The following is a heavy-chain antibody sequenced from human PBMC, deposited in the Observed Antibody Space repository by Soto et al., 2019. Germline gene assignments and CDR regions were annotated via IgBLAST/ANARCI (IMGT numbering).Heavy chain of an antibody. V-gene: IGHV3-21*01. Sequence: LRLSCAASGFTFSSYSMNWVRQAPGKGLEWVSSISSSSSYIYYADSVKGRFTISRDNAKNSLYLQMNSLRAEDTAVYYCASHPRDSSGYWYYFDYWGQGTLVTVPQ. J-gene: IGHJ4*02. CDR3: ASHPRDSSGYWYYFDY. CDR2: ISSSSSYI. CDR1: GFTFSSYS. D-gene: IGHD3-22*01.